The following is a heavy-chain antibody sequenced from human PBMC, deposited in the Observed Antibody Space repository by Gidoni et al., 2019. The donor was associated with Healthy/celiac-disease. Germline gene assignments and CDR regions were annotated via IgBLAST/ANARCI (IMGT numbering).Heavy chain of an antibody. V-gene: IGHV3-30*01. Sequence: QVQLVESGGGVVQPGRSLRLSCAASGFTFSSYAMHWVRQAPGKGLEWVAVISYDGSNKYYADSVKGRFTISRDNSKNTLYLQMNSLRAEDTAVYYCAGQPYYYGSGSYYPEGYWGQGTLVTVSS. J-gene: IGHJ4*02. CDR2: ISYDGSNK. D-gene: IGHD3-10*01. CDR1: GFTFSSYA. CDR3: AGQPYYYGSGSYYPEGY.